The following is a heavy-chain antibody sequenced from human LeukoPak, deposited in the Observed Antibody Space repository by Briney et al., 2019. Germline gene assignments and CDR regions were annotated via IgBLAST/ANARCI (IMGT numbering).Heavy chain of an antibody. CDR3: ARTSYGGSSSMDV. CDR1: GYTFTSYG. V-gene: IGHV1-18*01. J-gene: IGHJ6*03. Sequence: ASVKVSCKASGYTFTSYGISWVRQAPGQGLEWMVWISAYNGNTNYAQKLQGRVTMTTDTSTSTAYMELRSLRSEDTAVYYCARTSYGGSSSMDVWGKGTTVTVSS. CDR2: ISAYNGNT. D-gene: IGHD5-18*01.